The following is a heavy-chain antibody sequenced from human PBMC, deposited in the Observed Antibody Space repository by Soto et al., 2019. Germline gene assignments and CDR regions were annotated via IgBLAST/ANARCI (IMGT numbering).Heavy chain of an antibody. CDR2: IKQDGSEK. V-gene: IGHV3-7*03. CDR1: GFTFSCDW. CDR3: ARDNYRIYGLDAFDI. J-gene: IGHJ3*02. Sequence: LRLYCAASGFTFSCDWMSWVRQAPGKGLEWVANIKQDGSEKYYVDSVKGRFTISRDNAKNSLYLQMNSLRAEDTAVYYCARDNYRIYGLDAFDIWGQVTMFSLS. D-gene: IGHD4-4*01.